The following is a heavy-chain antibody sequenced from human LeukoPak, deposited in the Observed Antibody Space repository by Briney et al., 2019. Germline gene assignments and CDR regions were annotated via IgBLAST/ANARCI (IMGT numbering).Heavy chain of an antibody. J-gene: IGHJ5*02. V-gene: IGHV1-18*01. CDR3: AKDRYYDNSANHYESES. CDR1: GYTFTSYG. D-gene: IGHD3-22*01. Sequence: ASVKVSCKASGYTFTSYGISWVRQAPGQGLEWMGWISAYNGNTNYAQKLQGRVTMTTDTSTSTAYMELRSLRSDDTAVYYCAKDRYYDNSANHYESESWGQGTLVTVSS. CDR2: ISAYNGNT.